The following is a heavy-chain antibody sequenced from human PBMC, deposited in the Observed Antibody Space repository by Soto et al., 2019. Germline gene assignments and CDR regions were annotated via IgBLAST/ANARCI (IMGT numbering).Heavy chain of an antibody. J-gene: IGHJ4*02. CDR2: IYYSGNT. Sequence: QVQLQESGPGLVKPSQTLSLTCTVSGDSISSGGCYWIWIRQHPGKGLEWIGYIYYSGNTYYNPSLKSRVTISVDTSKNQFSLKLSSVTAADTAVYYCARGGVGSSADYAFDYWGQGTLVTVSS. D-gene: IGHD3-22*01. V-gene: IGHV4-31*03. CDR1: GDSISSGGCY. CDR3: ARGGVGSSADYAFDY.